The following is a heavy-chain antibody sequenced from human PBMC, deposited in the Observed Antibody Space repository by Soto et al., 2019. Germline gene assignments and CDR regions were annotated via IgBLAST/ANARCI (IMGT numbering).Heavy chain of an antibody. Sequence: PRESLKISCKGSGYSFTSYWIGWVRQMPGKGLEWMGIIYPGDSDTRYSPSFQGQVTISADKSISTAYLQWSSLKASDTAMYYCARTPALKLEDPPYYFDYWGQGTLVTVSS. J-gene: IGHJ4*02. V-gene: IGHV5-51*01. CDR2: IYPGDSDT. CDR3: ARTPALKLEDPPYYFDY. CDR1: GYSFTSYW.